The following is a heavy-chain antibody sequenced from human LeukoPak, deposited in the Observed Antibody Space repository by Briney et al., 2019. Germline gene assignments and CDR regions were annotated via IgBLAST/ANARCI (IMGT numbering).Heavy chain of an antibody. V-gene: IGHV3-7*04. D-gene: IGHD3-9*01. CDR3: ARACDILTGYTPWVG. CDR2: IKQDGSEK. CDR1: GFPFSSSW. Sequence: PGGSLRLSCAATGFPFSSSWMSWVRQAPGKGLEWVANIKQDGSEKYYVDSVKGRFTISRDNAKNSLYLQMNSLRAEDTAVYYCARACDILTGYTPWVGGGQGTLVTVSS. J-gene: IGHJ4*02.